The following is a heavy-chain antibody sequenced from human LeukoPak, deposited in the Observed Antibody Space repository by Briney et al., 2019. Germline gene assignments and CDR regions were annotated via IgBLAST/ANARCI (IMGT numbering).Heavy chain of an antibody. Sequence: SETLSLTCAVSGYSISSGYYWGWIRQPPGKGLEWIGSIYHSGSTYYNPSLKSRVTISVDTSKNQFSLKLSSVTAAGTAVYYCARLGCSSTSCYSFDYWGQGTLVTVSS. CDR1: GYSISSGYY. CDR2: IYHSGST. V-gene: IGHV4-38-2*01. J-gene: IGHJ4*02. CDR3: ARLGCSSTSCYSFDY. D-gene: IGHD2-2*01.